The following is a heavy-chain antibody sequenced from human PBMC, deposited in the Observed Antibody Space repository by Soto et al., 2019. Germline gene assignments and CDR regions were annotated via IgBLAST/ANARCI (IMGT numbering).Heavy chain of an antibody. CDR2: ISSNEGST. CDR1: GFTFSSYA. D-gene: IGHD4-17*01. J-gene: IGHJ6*02. CDR3: ARGYGDFDYYYYGMDV. Sequence: EVQLVESGEGLVQPGGSLRLSCAASGFTFSSYAMHWVRQAPGKGLEYVSAISSNEGSTYYADSVKGRFTISRDNSKNTLYLQMGSLRAEDMAVYYCARGYGDFDYYYYGMDVWGQGTTVTVSS. V-gene: IGHV3-64*02.